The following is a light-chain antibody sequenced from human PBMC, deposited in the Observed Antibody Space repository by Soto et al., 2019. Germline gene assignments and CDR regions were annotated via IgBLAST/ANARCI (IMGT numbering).Light chain of an antibody. CDR2: DAS. CDR3: QQRSNWPYT. CDR1: QSVTIY. J-gene: IGKJ2*01. V-gene: IGKV3-11*01. Sequence: EIVLTQSPATLSLSPGERATLSCRASQSVTIYLAWYQQMPGQAPRLLIYDASNRATGVPARFSGSGSGTDFIHTISSLEPEDFAVYYCQQRSNWPYTFGQGTKLEIK.